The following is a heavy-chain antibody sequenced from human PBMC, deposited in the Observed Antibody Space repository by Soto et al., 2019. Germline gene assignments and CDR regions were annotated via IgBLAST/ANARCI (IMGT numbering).Heavy chain of an antibody. J-gene: IGHJ4*02. V-gene: IGHV3-74*01. CDR2: INSDGSST. Sequence: PGGSLRLSCAASGFTFSSYWMHWVRQAPGKGLVWVSRINSDGSSTSYADSVKGRFTISRDNAKNTLYLQMNSLRAEDTAVYYCARDGGYDFWSGYSSVFDYWAQGTLVTVSS. CDR3: ARDGGYDFWSGYSSVFDY. D-gene: IGHD3-3*01. CDR1: GFTFSSYW.